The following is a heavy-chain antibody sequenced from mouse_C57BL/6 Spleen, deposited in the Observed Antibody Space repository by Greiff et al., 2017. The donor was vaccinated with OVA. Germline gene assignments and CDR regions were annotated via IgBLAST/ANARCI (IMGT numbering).Heavy chain of an antibody. CDR1: GYTFTEYT. Sequence: VQLKQSGAELVKPGASVKLSCKASGYTFTEYTIHWVKQRSGQGLEWIGWFYPGSGSIKYNEKFKDKATLTADKSSSTVYMELSRLTSEDSAVYFCARHEDGTVVAGYYFDYWGQGTTLTVSS. CDR2: FYPGSGSI. CDR3: ARHEDGTVVAGYYFDY. V-gene: IGHV1-62-2*01. D-gene: IGHD1-1*01. J-gene: IGHJ2*01.